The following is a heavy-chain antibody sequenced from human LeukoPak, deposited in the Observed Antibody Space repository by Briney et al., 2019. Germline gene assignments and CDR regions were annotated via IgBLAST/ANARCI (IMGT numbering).Heavy chain of an antibody. D-gene: IGHD6-19*01. CDR2: MNPNSGNT. Sequence: ASVKVSCKASGYTFTSYDINWVRQATGQGLEWMGWMNPNSGNTDYAQKFQGRVTMTRSTSISTAYMELSSLRSEDTAVYYCARGLFAGEYSSGWESDYWGQGTLVTVSS. CDR1: GYTFTSYD. J-gene: IGHJ4*02. V-gene: IGHV1-8*01. CDR3: ARGLFAGEYSSGWESDY.